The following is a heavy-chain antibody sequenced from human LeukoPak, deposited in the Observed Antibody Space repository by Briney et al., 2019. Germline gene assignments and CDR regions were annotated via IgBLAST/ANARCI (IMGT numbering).Heavy chain of an antibody. CDR2: IRGSGGTT. V-gene: IGHV3-23*01. CDR3: AQGGTGSTDWFDP. D-gene: IGHD1-7*01. CDR1: GFTFSSYA. J-gene: IGHJ5*02. Sequence: GGSLRLSCTASGFTFSSYAMSWVRQAPGKGLEWVSTIRGSGGTTYYADSVKGRFTISRDNSKNTLYLQMNGLRAEDTAVYYCAQGGTGSTDWFDPWGRGTLVTVSS.